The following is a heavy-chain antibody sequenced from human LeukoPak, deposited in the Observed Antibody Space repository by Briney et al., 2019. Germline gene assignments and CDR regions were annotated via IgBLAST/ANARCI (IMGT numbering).Heavy chain of an antibody. CDR1: RGTLSSYA. D-gene: IGHD3-3*01. CDR3: ARVVDFWSGYYQYWFDP. CDR2: IIPIFGTA. V-gene: IGHV1-69*05. J-gene: IGHJ5*02. Sequence: SVKVSCKDSRGTLSSYAISWVRQARGKGLEWMGRIIPIFGTANYAQKLRGRVTITTDESTSTAYMELSSLRSEDTAVYYCARVVDFWSGYYQYWFDPWGQGTLVTVSS.